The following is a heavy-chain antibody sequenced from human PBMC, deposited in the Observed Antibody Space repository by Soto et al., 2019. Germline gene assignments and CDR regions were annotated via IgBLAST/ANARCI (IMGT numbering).Heavy chain of an antibody. CDR3: AKGSSNSRPYYFDY. CDR2: ITGGADDT. CDR1: GFTFSTYV. D-gene: IGHD2-2*01. J-gene: IGHJ4*02. V-gene: IGHV3-23*01. Sequence: EVQLLESGGGLVQPGGSLRLSCAASGFTFSTYVMSWVRQAPGQGLEWVSAITGGADDTYNADSVRGRFTISRDNXXNTLYLQMNSLRAEDTAVYYCAKGSSNSRPYYFDYWGQGTLVTVSS.